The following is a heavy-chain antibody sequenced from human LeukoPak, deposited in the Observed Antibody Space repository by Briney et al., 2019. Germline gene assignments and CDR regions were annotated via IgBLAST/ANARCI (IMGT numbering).Heavy chain of an antibody. Sequence: GGSLRLSCAASGFTFSSYGIHWVRQAPGKGLEWVAVISYDGSNKYYADSVKGRFTISRDNSKNTLYLQMNSLRAEDTAVYYCARDLLRSHRLAAAGKNWFDPWGQGTLVTVSS. CDR3: ARDLLRSHRLAAAGKNWFDP. V-gene: IGHV3-30*03. CDR1: GFTFSSYG. CDR2: ISYDGSNK. D-gene: IGHD6-13*01. J-gene: IGHJ5*02.